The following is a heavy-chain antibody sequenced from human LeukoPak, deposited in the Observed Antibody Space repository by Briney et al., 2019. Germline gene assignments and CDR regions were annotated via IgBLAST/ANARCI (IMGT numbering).Heavy chain of an antibody. V-gene: IGHV3-49*04. D-gene: IGHD2-2*01. CDR2: SRSRAHGGTT. CDR3: SRVERSSINNYYYYMAV. Sequence: GGSLRLSCAASAFTFRTYGMHWVRQAPGKGLEWVSLSRSRAHGGTTEYAASVMGRFTMSRDDSKNIAYLQMNSLETEDTAVYYCSRVERSSINNYYYYMAVWGKGTSVTVSS. CDR1: AFTFRTYG. J-gene: IGHJ6*03.